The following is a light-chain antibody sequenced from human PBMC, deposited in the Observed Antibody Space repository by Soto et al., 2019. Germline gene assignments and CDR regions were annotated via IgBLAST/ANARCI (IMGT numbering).Light chain of an antibody. CDR3: QQYGTSPFT. V-gene: IGKV3-20*01. J-gene: IGKJ3*01. CDR2: ATS. Sequence: MTHSPVTLPVPPPARAPLSSRASQNITRRLVWYQQKPGQGPSLLIYATSTRAGGVPATFSASGSGTDFTLTISRLEPEDFAVYYCQQYGTSPFTFGPGTKVDIK. CDR1: QNITRR.